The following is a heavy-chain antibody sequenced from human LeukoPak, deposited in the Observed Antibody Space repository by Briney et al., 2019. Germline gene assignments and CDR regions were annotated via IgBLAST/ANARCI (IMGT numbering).Heavy chain of an antibody. J-gene: IGHJ4*02. Sequence: PSETLSLTCAVYGGSFSGYYWSWIRQPPGKGLEWIGEINHSGSTNYNPSLKSRVTISVDTSKNQFSLKLSSVTAAGTAVYYCASYRYMVGGSFDYWGQGTLVTVSS. CDR3: ASYRYMVGGSFDY. D-gene: IGHD3-10*01. V-gene: IGHV4-34*01. CDR2: INHSGST. CDR1: GGSFSGYY.